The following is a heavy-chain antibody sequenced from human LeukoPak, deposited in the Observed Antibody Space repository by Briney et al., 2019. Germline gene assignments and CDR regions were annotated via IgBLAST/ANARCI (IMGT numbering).Heavy chain of an antibody. D-gene: IGHD3-22*01. J-gene: IGHJ4*02. CDR1: GGSISSSNW. Sequence: SETLSPTCAVSGGSISSSNWWSWVRQPPGKGLEWIGVIYHSGSTNYNPSLKSRVTISVGKSKNQFSLKLSSVTAADTAVYYCATDRGYLQFDYWGQGTLVTVSS. CDR2: IYHSGST. CDR3: ATDRGYLQFDY. V-gene: IGHV4-4*02.